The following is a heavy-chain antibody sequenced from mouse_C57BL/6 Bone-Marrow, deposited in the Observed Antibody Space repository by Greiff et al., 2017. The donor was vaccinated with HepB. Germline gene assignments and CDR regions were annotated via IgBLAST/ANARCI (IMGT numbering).Heavy chain of an antibody. CDR3: ARRYYYGSRRWYFDV. Sequence: QVQLQQSGAELARPGASVKLSCKASGYTFTSYGISWVKQRTGQGLEWIGEIYPRSGNTYYNEKFKGKATLTADKSSSTAYMELRSLTSEDSAVYFCARRYYYGSRRWYFDVWGTGTTVTVSS. V-gene: IGHV1-81*01. D-gene: IGHD1-1*01. J-gene: IGHJ1*03. CDR2: IYPRSGNT. CDR1: GYTFTSYG.